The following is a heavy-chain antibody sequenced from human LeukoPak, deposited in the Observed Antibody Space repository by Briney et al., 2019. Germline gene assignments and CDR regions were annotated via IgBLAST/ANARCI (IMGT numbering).Heavy chain of an antibody. V-gene: IGHV3-30-3*01. CDR1: GLTFSSYA. CDR2: ISYDGSNK. Sequence: GRSLRLSCAASGLTFSSYAMHWVRQAPGKGLEWVAVISYDGSNKYYADSVKGRFTISRDNSKDTLYLQMNSLRAEDTAVYYCARANCSSTSCYIPADYWGQGTLVTVSS. D-gene: IGHD2-2*02. J-gene: IGHJ4*02. CDR3: ARANCSSTSCYIPADY.